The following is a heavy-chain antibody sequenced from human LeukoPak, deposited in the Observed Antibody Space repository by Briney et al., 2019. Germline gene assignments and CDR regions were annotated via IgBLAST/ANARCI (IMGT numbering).Heavy chain of an antibody. J-gene: IGHJ4*02. CDR3: ARAGYSSSWLLY. Sequence: GRSLRPSPAASGFNSRIYEMNSVRQAPRKRVGWVSAISSGGRTIYYADSVKGRFTISRDNAKNSLYLQMNSLKAEDTAIYYCARAGYSSSWLLYWGQGTLVTVSS. V-gene: IGHV3-48*03. CDR1: GFNSRIYE. CDR2: ISSGGRTI. D-gene: IGHD6-13*01.